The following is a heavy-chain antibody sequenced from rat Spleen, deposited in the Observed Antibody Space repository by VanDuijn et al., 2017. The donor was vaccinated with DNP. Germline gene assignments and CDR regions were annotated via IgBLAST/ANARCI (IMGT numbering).Heavy chain of an antibody. J-gene: IGHJ4*01. CDR3: ARGFGYSMDA. CDR2: IQSGGNT. D-gene: IGHD1-11*01. Sequence: QVQLKESGPGLVQPSQTLSLTCTVSGFSLTNYDVHWVRQPPGKGLEWMGRIQSGGNTDYNSALKSRLSVSRDTSRSQAFLQMNSLQTEDTATYYCARGFGYSMDAWGQGTSVTVSS. CDR1: GFSLTNYD. V-gene: IGHV2-27*01.